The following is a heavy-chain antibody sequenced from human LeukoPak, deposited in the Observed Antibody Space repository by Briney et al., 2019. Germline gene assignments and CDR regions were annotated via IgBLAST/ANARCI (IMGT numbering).Heavy chain of an antibody. CDR3: AKGNRYNILTGYRLVNAFDI. J-gene: IGHJ3*02. D-gene: IGHD3-9*01. CDR1: GFTFSSYW. V-gene: IGHV3-74*01. CDR2: INSGGSST. Sequence: PGGSLRLSCAASGFTFSSYWMHWVRQAPGKGLVWVSRINSGGSSTSYADSVKGRFTISRDNAKNTLYLQMNSLRAEDTAMYYCAKGNRYNILTGYRLVNAFDIWGQGTTVTVSS.